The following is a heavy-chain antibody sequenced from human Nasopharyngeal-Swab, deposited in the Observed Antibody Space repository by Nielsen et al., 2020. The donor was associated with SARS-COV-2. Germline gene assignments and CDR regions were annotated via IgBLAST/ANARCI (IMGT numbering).Heavy chain of an antibody. CDR3: AREDRWTLTSFYYALDV. V-gene: IGHV4-61*09. CDR2: MYTSGST. D-gene: IGHD3-9*01. Sequence: SETLSLTCSVSGVSISRGSYYWSWIRQPAGKGLEWIGHMYTSGSTNYNPSLKSRVAISIDTSKNQFSLRLSSVTAADTAVYYCAREDRWTLTSFYYALDVWGQGTTVTVSS. CDR1: GVSISRGSYY. J-gene: IGHJ6*02.